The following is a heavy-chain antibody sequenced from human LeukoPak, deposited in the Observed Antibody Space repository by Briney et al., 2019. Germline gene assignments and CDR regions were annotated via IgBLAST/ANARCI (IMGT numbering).Heavy chain of an antibody. Sequence: ASVKVSCKASGYTFTSYGISWVRQAPGQGLDWMGWISAYNGNTNYAQKLQGRVTMTTDTSTSTAYMELRSLRSDDTAVYYCAREAYCSGGSCYPEGRTSSDYWGQGTLVTVSS. CDR3: AREAYCSGGSCYPEGRTSSDY. J-gene: IGHJ4*02. CDR1: GYTFTSYG. V-gene: IGHV1-18*01. CDR2: ISAYNGNT. D-gene: IGHD2-15*01.